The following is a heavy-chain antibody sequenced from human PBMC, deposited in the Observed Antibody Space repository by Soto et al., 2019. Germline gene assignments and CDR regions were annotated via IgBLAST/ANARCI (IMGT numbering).Heavy chain of an antibody. CDR1: GGSISSGGYY. CDR2: IYYSGST. CDR3: ARVEKGIYYFDY. D-gene: IGHD3-3*01. Sequence: SETLSLTCFVSGGSISSGGYYWSWIRQHPGKGLEWIGYIYYSGSTYYNPSLKSRVTISVDTSKNQFSLKLSSVTAADTAVYYCARVEKGIYYFDYWGKGTLVTVSS. V-gene: IGHV4-31*03. J-gene: IGHJ4*02.